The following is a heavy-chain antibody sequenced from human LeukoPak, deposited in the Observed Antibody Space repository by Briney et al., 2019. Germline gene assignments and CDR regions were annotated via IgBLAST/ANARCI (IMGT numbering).Heavy chain of an antibody. J-gene: IGHJ2*01. D-gene: IGHD5-18*01. Sequence: SETLSLTCTVSGGSISSYYWSWIRQPAGKGLEWIGRIYTSGSTNYNPSLKSRVTMSVDTSKNQFSLKLSSVTAADTAVYYCARGGYSYGYTDWYFDLWGRGTLATVSS. CDR1: GGSISSYY. CDR3: ARGGYSYGYTDWYFDL. CDR2: IYTSGST. V-gene: IGHV4-4*07.